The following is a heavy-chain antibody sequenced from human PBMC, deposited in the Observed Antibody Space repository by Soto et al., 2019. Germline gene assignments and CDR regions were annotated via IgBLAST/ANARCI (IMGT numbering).Heavy chain of an antibody. CDR1: GLTLSTSS. J-gene: IGHJ3*02. V-gene: IGHV3-48*02. CDR3: ARDDEVVAATLDAFDI. Sequence: GGSLRLSCAAFGLTLSTSSMNWVRQAPGRGLEWISYIRRHTSVTAYADSVKGRFTISRDNAKNSLYLQMNSLRDEDTAVYYCARDDEVVAATLDAFDIWGQGTMVTVSS. CDR2: IRRHTSVT. D-gene: IGHD2-15*01.